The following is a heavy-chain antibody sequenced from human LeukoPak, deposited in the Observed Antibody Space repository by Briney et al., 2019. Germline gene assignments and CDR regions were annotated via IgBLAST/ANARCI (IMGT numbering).Heavy chain of an antibody. D-gene: IGHD4-17*01. CDR2: IYYSGST. J-gene: IGHJ4*02. CDR1: GGSISSYY. V-gene: IGHV4-59*01. CDR3: ARAKTTVTTTPSFDY. Sequence: PSEPLSLTCTVSGGSISSYYWSWIRQPPGKGLEWIGYIYYSGSTNYNPSLKSRVAISVDTSKNQFSLKLSSVTAADTAVYYCARAKTTVTTTPSFDYWGQGTLVTVSS.